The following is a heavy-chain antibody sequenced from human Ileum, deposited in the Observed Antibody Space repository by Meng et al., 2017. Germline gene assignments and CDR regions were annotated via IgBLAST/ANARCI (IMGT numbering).Heavy chain of an antibody. CDR3: AQVYGGETYGFHM. V-gene: IGHV3-48*03. CDR1: GFTFSTYE. Sequence: GGSLRLSCAASGFTFSTYEFNWVRQAPGKGLEWVSYISNSGNLIYYADSVKGGFTISRDNAQTSLFLQLNSLRDDDTAIYYFAQVYGGETYGFHMWGQGTMVTVSS. J-gene: IGHJ3*02. D-gene: IGHD4-23*01. CDR2: ISNSGNLI.